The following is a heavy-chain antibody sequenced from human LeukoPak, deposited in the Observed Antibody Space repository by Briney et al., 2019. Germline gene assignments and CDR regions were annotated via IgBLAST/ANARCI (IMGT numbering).Heavy chain of an antibody. Sequence: GRSLRLSCAASGCTFDDYAMHWVRQAPGKGLEWVSGISWNSGSIGYADSVKGRFTISRDNAKNSLYLQMNSLRAEDTALYYCARGRRDIVVVVAAHFDYWGQGTLVTVSS. D-gene: IGHD2-15*01. J-gene: IGHJ4*02. CDR1: GCTFDDYA. CDR3: ARGRRDIVVVVAAHFDY. CDR2: ISWNSGSI. V-gene: IGHV3-9*01.